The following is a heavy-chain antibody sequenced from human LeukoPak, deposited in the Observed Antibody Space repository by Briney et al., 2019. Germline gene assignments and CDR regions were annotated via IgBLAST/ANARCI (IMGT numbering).Heavy chain of an antibody. CDR2: ISNNGGYT. CDR1: GFTFATYA. CDR3: AKQLGYCSDGSCYFPY. D-gene: IGHD2-15*01. Sequence: GGSLRLSCAASGFTFATYAMSWVRQAPGKGLEWVSAISNNGGYTYYADSVQGRFAISRDNSKSTLCLQMNSLRAEDTAVYYCAKQLGYCSDGSCYFPYWGQGTLVTVSS. V-gene: IGHV3-23*01. J-gene: IGHJ4*02.